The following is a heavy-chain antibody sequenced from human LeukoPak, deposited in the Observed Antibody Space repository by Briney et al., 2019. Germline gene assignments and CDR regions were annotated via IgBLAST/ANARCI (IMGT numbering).Heavy chain of an antibody. J-gene: IGHJ4*02. D-gene: IGHD1-26*01. CDR1: GGSISSSSYY. CDR2: IYYSGST. Sequence: SGTLSLTCTVSGGSISSSSYYWGWVRQPPGKGLGWSGSIYYSGSTYNNPSIKSRVTISVDTSKTQFSLKLSSVTAADTAVYYCARFGSGSYYPSATRKYYFDYWGQGTLVTVSS. CDR3: ARFGSGSYYPSATRKYYFDY. V-gene: IGHV4-39*01.